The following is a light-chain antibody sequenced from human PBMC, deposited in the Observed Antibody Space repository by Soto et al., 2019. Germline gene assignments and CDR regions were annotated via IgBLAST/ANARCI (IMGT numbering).Light chain of an antibody. CDR3: QQYNNWPRT. CDR1: QSVDRNY. J-gene: IGKJ1*01. V-gene: IGKV3D-15*01. Sequence: EIVLTQSPGTLSLSPGARATLSCRASQSVDRNYLAWYQHKPGQAPRLLIYGASTRATGIPARFSGSGSGTEFTLTISSLQSEDFAVYYCQQYNNWPRTFGQGTKVDIK. CDR2: GAS.